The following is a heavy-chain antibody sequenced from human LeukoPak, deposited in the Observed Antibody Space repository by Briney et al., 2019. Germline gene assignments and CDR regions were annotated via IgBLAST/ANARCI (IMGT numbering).Heavy chain of an antibody. Sequence: SETLSLTCTVSGGSISNSDYYWGWIRQPPGKGPEWIGSIYYRGSTYYNPSLESRVTLSVDTSKNQFSLKLSSVTAADTAVYYCARRVLLWFGESQYYFDYWGHGTLVTVSS. CDR1: GGSISNSDYY. CDR3: ARRVLLWFGESQYYFDY. D-gene: IGHD3-10*01. J-gene: IGHJ4*01. CDR2: IYYRGST. V-gene: IGHV4-39*01.